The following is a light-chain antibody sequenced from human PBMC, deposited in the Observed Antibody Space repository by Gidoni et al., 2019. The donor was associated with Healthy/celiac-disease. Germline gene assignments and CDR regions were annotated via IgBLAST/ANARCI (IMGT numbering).Light chain of an antibody. Sequence: QSVLTQPPSASGTPGQRVTISCSGSSSNIGSNTVNWYQQLPGTAPKLLIYNNNQRPSEVPDRFSGSKSGTSASLAISGLQSEDEADYYCASWDDSLNGRVFGGGTKLTVL. CDR3: ASWDDSLNGRV. J-gene: IGLJ3*02. CDR2: NNN. CDR1: SSNIGSNT. V-gene: IGLV1-44*01.